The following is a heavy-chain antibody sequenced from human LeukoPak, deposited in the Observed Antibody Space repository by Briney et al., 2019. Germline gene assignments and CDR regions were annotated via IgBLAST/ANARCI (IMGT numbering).Heavy chain of an antibody. D-gene: IGHD1-14*01. CDR1: GGTFSSYA. CDR3: AREYKGENHYYYYYMDV. J-gene: IGHJ6*03. CDR2: IIPIFGTA. V-gene: IGHV1-69*05. Sequence: GASVKVSCKASGGTFSSYAISWVRQAPGQGLEWMGGIIPIFGTANYAQKFQGRVTMTRDMSTSTVYMELSSLRSEDTAVYYCAREYKGENHYYYYYMDVWGKGTTVTVSS.